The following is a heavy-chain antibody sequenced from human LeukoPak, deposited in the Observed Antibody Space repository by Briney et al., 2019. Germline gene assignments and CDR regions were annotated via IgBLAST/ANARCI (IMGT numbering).Heavy chain of an antibody. CDR2: ISGSGGST. Sequence: PGGSLRLSCAASGFTFTNYAMNWVRQAPGKGLEWVSGISGSGGSTYYADSVKGLFTISRDNSKNTLYLQMNSLRAEDTAVYYCAKAQELRNYEFFLFDYWGQGTLVIVSS. V-gene: IGHV3-23*01. J-gene: IGHJ4*02. CDR1: GFTFTNYA. D-gene: IGHD3/OR15-3a*01. CDR3: AKAQELRNYEFFLFDY.